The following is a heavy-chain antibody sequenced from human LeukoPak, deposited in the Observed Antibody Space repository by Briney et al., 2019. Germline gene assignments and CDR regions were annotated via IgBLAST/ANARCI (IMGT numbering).Heavy chain of an antibody. CDR3: ASSGSGWDRYFDY. J-gene: IGHJ4*02. D-gene: IGHD6-19*01. Sequence: GGSLRLSCAASGFTVSSNYMSWVRQAPGKGLEWVSVIYSGGSTYYADSVKGRFTISRDNSKNTLYLQMNSLRAEDTAVYYCASSGSGWDRYFDYWGQGTLVTVSS. CDR2: IYSGGST. V-gene: IGHV3-53*01. CDR1: GFTVSSNY.